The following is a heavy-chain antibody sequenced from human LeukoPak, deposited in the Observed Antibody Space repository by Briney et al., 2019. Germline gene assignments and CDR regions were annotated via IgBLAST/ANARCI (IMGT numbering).Heavy chain of an antibody. CDR2: ISSSSSNI. CDR1: GFTFSNYA. J-gene: IGHJ4*02. V-gene: IGHV3-48*02. D-gene: IGHD3-22*01. CDR3: ARETPYYYDSSGYCYYFDY. Sequence: PGGSLRLSCAASGFTFSNYAMSWVRQAPGKGLEWVAYISSSSSNIYYADSVKGRFTISRDNAKNSLYLQMNSLRDEDTAVYYCARETPYYYDSSGYCYYFDYWGQGTLVTVSS.